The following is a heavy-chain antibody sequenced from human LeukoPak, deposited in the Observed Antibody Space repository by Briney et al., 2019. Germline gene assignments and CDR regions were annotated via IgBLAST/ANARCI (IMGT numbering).Heavy chain of an antibody. D-gene: IGHD3-10*01. CDR3: ARDKSTYYYGSGSPLYYYYYGMDV. CDR2: IRYDGSNK. Sequence: GGSLRLSCAASGFTFSSYDMHWVRQAPGKGLEWVAFIRYDGSNKYYADSVKGRFTISRDNSKNTLYLQMNSLRAEDTAVYYCARDKSTYYYGSGSPLYYYYYGMDVWGQGTTVTVSS. CDR1: GFTFSSYD. J-gene: IGHJ6*02. V-gene: IGHV3-30*02.